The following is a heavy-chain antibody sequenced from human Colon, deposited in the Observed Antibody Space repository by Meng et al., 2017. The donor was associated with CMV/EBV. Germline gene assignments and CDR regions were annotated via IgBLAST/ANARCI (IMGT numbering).Heavy chain of an antibody. D-gene: IGHD2-2*01. CDR2: IYDTGSA. J-gene: IGHJ4*02. CDR1: GGSIRSSSYY. V-gene: IGHV4-39*07. CDR3: ARGVHGRFCPGTTCYPVDY. Sequence: SETLSLTCSVSGGSIRSSSYYWAWIRQPPGKGLERIGNIYDTGSAYYNPSLESRATISLDTPKNQVSLKLSSVTAADTAVYYCARGVHGRFCPGTTCYPVDYWGQGTLVTVSS.